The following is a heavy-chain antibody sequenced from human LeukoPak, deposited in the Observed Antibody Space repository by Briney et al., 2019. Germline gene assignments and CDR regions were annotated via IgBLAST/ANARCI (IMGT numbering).Heavy chain of an antibody. CDR2: ISSSGAYI. V-gene: IGHV3-21*01. D-gene: IGHD3-22*01. CDR1: GFTFRSYW. Sequence: GGSLRLSCEASGFTFRSYWMNWVRQAPGKGLECVSSISSSGAYIYYADSVKGRFTISRDNAKKSLYLQMNSLRAEDTAIYYCVGNYYDSSGLDYWGQGTLVTVSS. CDR3: VGNYYDSSGLDY. J-gene: IGHJ4*02.